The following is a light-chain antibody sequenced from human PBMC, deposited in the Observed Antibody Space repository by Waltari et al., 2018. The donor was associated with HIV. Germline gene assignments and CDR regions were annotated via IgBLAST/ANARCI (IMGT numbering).Light chain of an antibody. CDR1: QTIETY. V-gene: IGKV1-39*01. J-gene: IGKJ4*01. CDR2: GAS. CDR3: QQSYSTPLT. Sequence: DIQMTQSLPSMSASIGDSVTITCRATQTIETYLNWYQQKPGKAPILLIHGASTLQSGVPSRFSGSGSGTQFTLTISTLQPEDCGIYYCQQSYSTPLTFGGGT.